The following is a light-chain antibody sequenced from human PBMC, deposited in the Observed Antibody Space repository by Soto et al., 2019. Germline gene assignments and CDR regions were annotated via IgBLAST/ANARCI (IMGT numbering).Light chain of an antibody. CDR1: SSDVGGYNY. CDR3: SSYTSSSTYV. Sequence: QSALTQPASVSGSPGQSITISCTGTSSDVGGYNYVSWYQQHPGKAPKLMIYDVSNRPSGVFNRFSGSKSGNTASLTISGFQAEDEADYYCSSYTSSSTYVFGNGTKVTVL. CDR2: DVS. V-gene: IGLV2-14*01. J-gene: IGLJ1*01.